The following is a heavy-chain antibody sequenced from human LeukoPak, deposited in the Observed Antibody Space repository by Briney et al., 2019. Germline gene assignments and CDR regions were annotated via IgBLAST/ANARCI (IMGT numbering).Heavy chain of an antibody. V-gene: IGHV3-23*01. CDR2: ISGSGGST. J-gene: IGHJ4*02. D-gene: IGHD3-22*01. Sequence: PGGSLRLSCAASGFTFSSNLMSWVRQTPGQVLEWVSTISGSGGSTHYADSVKGRFTISRDNSKNTVSLQMNSLRAEDTAVYYCAKRGEPTFGRGSGSKPSGYQFDYWGQGTLVTVSS. CDR3: AKRGEPTFGRGSGSKPSGYQFDY. CDR1: GFTFSSNL.